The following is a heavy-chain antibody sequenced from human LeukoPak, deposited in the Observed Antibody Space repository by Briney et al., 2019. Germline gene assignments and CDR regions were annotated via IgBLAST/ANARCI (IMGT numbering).Heavy chain of an antibody. D-gene: IGHD2-2*01. Sequence: SETLSLTCTVSGGPIRSSYYYWGWIRQPPGKGLEWIGYIYYSGSTYYNPSLKSRVTISVDTSKNQFSLKLSSVTAADTAVYYCARGSNYYYYYGMDVWGRGTTVTVSS. V-gene: IGHV4-30-4*08. CDR2: IYYSGST. J-gene: IGHJ6*02. CDR1: GGPIRSSYYY. CDR3: ARGSNYYYYYGMDV.